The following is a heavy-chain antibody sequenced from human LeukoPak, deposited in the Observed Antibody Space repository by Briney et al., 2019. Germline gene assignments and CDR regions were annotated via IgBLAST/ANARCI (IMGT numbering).Heavy chain of an antibody. CDR2: VYYSGST. CDR3: ARDRSSGWFGSFDY. J-gene: IGHJ4*02. Sequence: PSETLSLTCSVSGGSMKSLYWTWIRQPPGGALEWIGYVYYSGSTKYNPSLESRVTISVDTSKNQFSLKLTSVTPADTAVYYCARDRSSGWFGSFDYWGQGLLVTVSS. V-gene: IGHV4-59*11. D-gene: IGHD6-19*01. CDR1: GGSMKSLY.